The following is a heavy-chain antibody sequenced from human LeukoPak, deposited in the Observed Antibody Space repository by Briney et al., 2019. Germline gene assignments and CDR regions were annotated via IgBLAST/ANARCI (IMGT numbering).Heavy chain of an antibody. D-gene: IGHD5-12*01. V-gene: IGHV1-69*01. CDR2: IIPIFGTA. Sequence: VKVSCKASGGTFSSYAISWVRQAPGQGLEWMGGIIPIFGTANYAQKFQGRVTITADESTSTAYMELSSLRSEDTAAYYCARENVGYSGYSQGSLPSLYYYYGMDVWGKGTTVTVSS. CDR3: ARENVGYSGYSQGSLPSLYYYYGMDV. J-gene: IGHJ6*04. CDR1: GGTFSSYA.